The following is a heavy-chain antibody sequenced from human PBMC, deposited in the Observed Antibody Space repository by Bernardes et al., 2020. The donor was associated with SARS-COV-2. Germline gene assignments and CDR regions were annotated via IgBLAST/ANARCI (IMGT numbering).Heavy chain of an antibody. CDR3: TRVGWRVPAAIDAFDI. CDR2: INSDGSTT. J-gene: IGHJ3*02. CDR1: GFTFSSHW. D-gene: IGHD2-2*01. V-gene: IGHV3-74*03. Sequence: GGSLRLSCAASGFTFSSHWMHWVRQAPGKGLVWVSRINSDGSTTKYADSVKGRFTISRDNAKNTLYLQMNSLRAEDTAVYYCTRVGWRVPAAIDAFDIWGLGTMVTVSS.